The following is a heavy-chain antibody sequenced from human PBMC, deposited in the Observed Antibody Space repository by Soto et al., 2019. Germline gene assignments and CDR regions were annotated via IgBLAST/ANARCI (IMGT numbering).Heavy chain of an antibody. D-gene: IGHD6-19*01. CDR2: IIPIFGTA. CDR1: GGTFSSYA. CDR3: ARGRYSSGWYWYFDL. V-gene: IGHV1-69*01. J-gene: IGHJ2*01. Sequence: QVQLVQSGAEVKKPGSSVKVSCKASGGTFSSYAISWVRQAPGQGLEWMGGIIPIFGTANYAQKFQGRVTITADESTSTAYMELSSLRSEDTAMYYCARGRYSSGWYWYFDLWGRGTLVTVSS.